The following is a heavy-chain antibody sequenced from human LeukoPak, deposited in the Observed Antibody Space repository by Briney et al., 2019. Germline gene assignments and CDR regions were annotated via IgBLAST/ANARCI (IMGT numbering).Heavy chain of an antibody. CDR2: IYYSGST. J-gene: IGHJ4*02. D-gene: IGHD1-26*01. V-gene: IGHV4-59*12. CDR3: VRDRGEFSYSHDY. Sequence: PSETLSLTCTVSGGSISSYYWSWVRQPPWKGLEWIGYIYYSGSTDYNPSLKSRVTISVDTSKNQFSLKLSSVTAADTAVYYCVRDRGEFSYSHDYWGQGTLVTVSS. CDR1: GGSISSYY.